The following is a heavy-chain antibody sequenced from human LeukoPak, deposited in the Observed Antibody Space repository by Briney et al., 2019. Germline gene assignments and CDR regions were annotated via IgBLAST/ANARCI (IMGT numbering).Heavy chain of an antibody. CDR3: ARRKRNWFDP. CDR2: INHSGST. V-gene: IGHV4-34*01. Sequence: ETLSLTCAVYGGSFSGYYWSWIRQPPGKGLEWIGEINHSGSTNYNPSLKSRVTISVDTSKKQFSLKLSSVTAADTAVYYCARRKRNWFDPWGQGTLVTVSS. D-gene: IGHD1-14*01. J-gene: IGHJ5*02. CDR1: GGSFSGYY.